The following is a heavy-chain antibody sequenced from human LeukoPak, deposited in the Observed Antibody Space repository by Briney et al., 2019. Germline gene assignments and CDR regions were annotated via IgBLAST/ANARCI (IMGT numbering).Heavy chain of an antibody. V-gene: IGHV4-59*01. D-gene: IGHD4-11*01. CDR2: IYYSGST. Sequence: SETLSLTCTVSGGSISSDYWSWIRQSPGKGLEWIGYIYYSGSTHYNPSLKSRVTISVDTSKNQFSLKLTSVTAADTAVYYCARGFYSPHHWGQGTLVTVSS. CDR1: GGSISSDY. J-gene: IGHJ5*02. CDR3: ARGFYSPHH.